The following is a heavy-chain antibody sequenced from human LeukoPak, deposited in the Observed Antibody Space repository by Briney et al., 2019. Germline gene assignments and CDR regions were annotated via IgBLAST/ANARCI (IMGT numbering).Heavy chain of an antibody. CDR3: AKGGQIRFLEWLLFDY. CDR2: ISGSGGST. D-gene: IGHD3-3*01. CDR1: GFTFSSYA. J-gene: IGHJ4*02. V-gene: IGHV3-23*01. Sequence: GGSLRLSCAASGFTFSSYAMSWVRLAPGKGLEGVSAISGSGGSTYYADSVKGRFTISRDNSKNTLYLQMNSLRAEDTAVYYCAKGGQIRFLEWLLFDYWGQGTLVTVSS.